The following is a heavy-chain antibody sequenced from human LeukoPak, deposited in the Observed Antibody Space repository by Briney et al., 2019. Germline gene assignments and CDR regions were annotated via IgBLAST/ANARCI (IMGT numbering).Heavy chain of an antibody. CDR3: ASGRRYDILTGWDYYFDL. Sequence: SETLSLTCSVSGASITSSYWSWIRQTPGKGLEWIGNIYSGSTNYNPSFESRVTISVDRSKNQFSLKLSSVTAADTAVYYCASGRRYDILTGWDYYFDLWGRGTLVTVSS. V-gene: IGHV4-59*12. D-gene: IGHD3-9*01. CDR2: IYSGST. CDR1: GASITSSY. J-gene: IGHJ2*01.